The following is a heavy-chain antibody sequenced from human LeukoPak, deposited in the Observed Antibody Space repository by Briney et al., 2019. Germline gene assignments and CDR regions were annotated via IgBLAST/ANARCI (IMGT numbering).Heavy chain of an antibody. Sequence: SVKVSCKASGGTFSSYAISWVRQAPGQGLEWMGGIIPIFGTASYAQKFQGRVTITADESTSTAYMELSSLRSEDTAVYYCARTYYYDSSGIPPIWGQGTMVTVSS. CDR1: GGTFSSYA. J-gene: IGHJ3*02. CDR3: ARTYYYDSSGIPPI. V-gene: IGHV1-69*13. CDR2: IIPIFGTA. D-gene: IGHD3-22*01.